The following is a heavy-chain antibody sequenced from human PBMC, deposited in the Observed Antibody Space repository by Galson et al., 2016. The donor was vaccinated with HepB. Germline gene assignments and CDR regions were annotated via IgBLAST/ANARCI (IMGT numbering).Heavy chain of an antibody. CDR1: GFIFSGSG. CDR3: ARDGAVFDY. CDR2: ISSSSSYI. J-gene: IGHJ4*02. Sequence: SLRLSCAASGFIFSGSGMNWVRQAPGKGLEWVSSISSSSSYIYYADSVKGRFTISRDNAKNSLYLQMNSLRAEDTAVYYCARDGAVFDYWGQGTLVTVSS. V-gene: IGHV3-21*01. D-gene: IGHD1-26*01.